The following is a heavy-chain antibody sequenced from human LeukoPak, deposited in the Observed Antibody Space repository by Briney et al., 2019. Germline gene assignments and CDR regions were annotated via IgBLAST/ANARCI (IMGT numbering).Heavy chain of an antibody. J-gene: IGHJ4*02. D-gene: IGHD6-13*01. CDR2: IRGSGGGT. Sequence: GGSLRLSCAASGFTFSSYAMSWVRQAPGKGLEWVSAIRGSGGGTYHADSVKGRFTISRDNSKNTLFLQMNSLRADDTAVYFCAKDQKSIAATGYDYWGQGTLVTVSS. CDR3: AKDQKSIAATGYDY. V-gene: IGHV3-23*01. CDR1: GFTFSSYA.